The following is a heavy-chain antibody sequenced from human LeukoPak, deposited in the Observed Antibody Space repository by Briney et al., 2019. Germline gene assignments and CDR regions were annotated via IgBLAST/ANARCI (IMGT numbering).Heavy chain of an antibody. Sequence: SESLSLTCGVSVDSLSIGSTYCGWVRRPPGTPLEWIESIYSSGSTYYNSSLQSRVIIIIDTPKNHFSLTLSSVTAADTAVYYCARSDGYGLVDIWGQGTMVTVSS. CDR2: IYSSGST. J-gene: IGHJ3*02. CDR3: ARSDGYGLVDI. CDR1: VDSLSIGSTY. D-gene: IGHD3-10*01. V-gene: IGHV4-39*07.